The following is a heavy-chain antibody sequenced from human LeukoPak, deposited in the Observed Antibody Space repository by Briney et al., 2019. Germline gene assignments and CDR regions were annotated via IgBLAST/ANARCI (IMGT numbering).Heavy chain of an antibody. Sequence: GASVKVSGKASGGTFSSYAISWVRQAPGQGLEWMGWINPNSGGTNYAQKFQGWVTMTRDTSISTAYMELSRLRSDDTAVYYCARDLTYYYDSSGYYPGGWFDPWGQGTLVTVSS. CDR3: ARDLTYYYDSSGYYPGGWFDP. J-gene: IGHJ5*02. CDR2: INPNSGGT. D-gene: IGHD3-22*01. V-gene: IGHV1-2*04. CDR1: GGTFSSYA.